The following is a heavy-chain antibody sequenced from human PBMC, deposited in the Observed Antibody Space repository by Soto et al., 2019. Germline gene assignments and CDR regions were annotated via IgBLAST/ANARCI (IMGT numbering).Heavy chain of an antibody. Sequence: KVSCKASGGTFSSYAISWVRQAPGQGLEWMGGIIPIFGTANYAQKFQGRVTITADKSTSTAYMELSSLRSEDTAVYYCARDNRGHYDILTGYPFNYWGQGTLVTVSS. CDR3: ARDNRGHYDILTGYPFNY. V-gene: IGHV1-69*06. D-gene: IGHD3-9*01. CDR1: GGTFSSYA. J-gene: IGHJ4*02. CDR2: IIPIFGTA.